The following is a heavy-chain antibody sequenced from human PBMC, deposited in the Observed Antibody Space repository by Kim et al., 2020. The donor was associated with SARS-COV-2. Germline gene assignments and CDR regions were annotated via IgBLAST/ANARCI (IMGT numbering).Heavy chain of an antibody. V-gene: IGHV3-48*01. CDR3: ARGIRVVPAAMSVDY. Sequence: VPGKGRFTISRDNAKNSLYLQMNSMRAEDTAVYYCARGIRVVPAAMSVDYWGQGTLVTVSS. D-gene: IGHD2-2*01. J-gene: IGHJ4*02.